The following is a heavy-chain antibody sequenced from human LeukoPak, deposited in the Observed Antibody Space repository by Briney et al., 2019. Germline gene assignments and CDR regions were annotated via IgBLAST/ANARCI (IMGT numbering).Heavy chain of an antibody. D-gene: IGHD1-26*01. V-gene: IGHV1-2*02. J-gene: IGHJ4*02. CDR3: ARGEGVGATVDY. CDR1: GYTFTGYY. Sequence: ASVKVSCKASGYTFTGYYMHWVRQAPGQGLEWMGWINPNSGGTNYAQKFQGRVTITRNTSISTAYMELSSLRSEDTAVYYCARGEGVGATVDYWGQGTLVTVSS. CDR2: INPNSGGT.